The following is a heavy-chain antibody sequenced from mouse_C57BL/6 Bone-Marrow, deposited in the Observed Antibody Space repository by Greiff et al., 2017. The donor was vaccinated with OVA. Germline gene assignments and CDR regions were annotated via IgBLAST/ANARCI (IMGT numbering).Heavy chain of an antibody. CDR3: AREDYGSSHWYFDV. CDR2: INYDGSST. CDR1: GFTFSDYY. Sequence: EVMLVESEGGLVQPGSSMKLSCTASGFTFSDYYMAWVRQVPEKGLEWVANINYDGSSTYYLDFLKSRFIISRDNAKNILYLQMSRLKSEDTATYYCAREDYGSSHWYFDVWGTGTTVTVSS. J-gene: IGHJ1*03. D-gene: IGHD1-1*01. V-gene: IGHV5-16*01.